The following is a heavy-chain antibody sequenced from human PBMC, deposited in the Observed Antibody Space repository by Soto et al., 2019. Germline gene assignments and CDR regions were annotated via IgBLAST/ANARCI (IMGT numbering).Heavy chain of an antibody. CDR2: ISDGGGST. D-gene: IGHD3-10*01. CDR1: GFIVRTFA. CDR3: AKDSLWFGRATEDH. J-gene: IGHJ4*02. Sequence: EVLLLESGGGLVQPGGSLRLSCAASGFIVRTFAMSWVRQAPGKGLEWVSGISDGGGSTYYADSVRGRFTISRDNSKNTLYLQMNSLRAEDTAIYYCAKDSLWFGRATEDHWGQGILVTVSS. V-gene: IGHV3-23*01.